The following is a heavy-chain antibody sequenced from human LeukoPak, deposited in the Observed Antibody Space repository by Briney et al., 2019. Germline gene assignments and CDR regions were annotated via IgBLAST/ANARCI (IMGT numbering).Heavy chain of an antibody. CDR1: GGSISSSNW. V-gene: IGHV4-4*02. CDR3: ARDYYGSGSYYPDY. D-gene: IGHD3-10*01. Sequence: SGTLSLTCAVSGGSISSSNWWSWVRQPPGKGLEWIGEIYHSGSTNYNPSLKSRVTISVDKSKNQFSLKLSSATAADTAVYYCARDYYGSGSYYPDYWGQGTLVTVSS. CDR2: IYHSGST. J-gene: IGHJ4*02.